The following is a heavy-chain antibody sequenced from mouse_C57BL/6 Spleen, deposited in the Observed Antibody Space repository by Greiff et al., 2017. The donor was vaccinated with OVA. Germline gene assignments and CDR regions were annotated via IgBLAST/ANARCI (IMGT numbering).Heavy chain of an antibody. V-gene: IGHV5-6*01. Sequence: EVKLVESGGDLVKPGGSLKLSCAASGFTFSSYGMSWVRQTPDKRLEWVATISSGGSYTYYPDSVKGRFTIPRDNAKNTLYLQMSSLTSEDTAMYYCERARGTTVVATDCFDYWGQGTTLTVAS. CDR1: GFTFSSYG. J-gene: IGHJ2*01. CDR2: ISSGGSYT. CDR3: ERARGTTVVATDCFDY. D-gene: IGHD1-1*01.